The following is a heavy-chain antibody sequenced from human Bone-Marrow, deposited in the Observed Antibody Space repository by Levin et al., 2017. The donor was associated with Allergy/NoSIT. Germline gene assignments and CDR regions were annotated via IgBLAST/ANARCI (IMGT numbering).Heavy chain of an antibody. V-gene: IGHV3-23*01. CDR1: GFPFSSYA. D-gene: IGHD1-26*01. Sequence: PGGSLRLSCAASGFPFSSYALRWVRQAPGKGLEWVSSISGSGGGTYYADSVKGRFTISRDDSKNTLYLQMNSLRAEDTAVYYCARLVGANSNNYMDVWGQGTTVTVSS. J-gene: IGHJ6*02. CDR2: ISGSGGGT. CDR3: ARLVGANSNNYMDV.